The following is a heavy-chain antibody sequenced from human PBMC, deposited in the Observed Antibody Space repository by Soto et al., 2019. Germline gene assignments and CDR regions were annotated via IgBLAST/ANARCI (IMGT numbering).Heavy chain of an antibody. CDR3: ARDGPIAAAGRENYYYYGMDV. J-gene: IGHJ6*02. D-gene: IGHD6-13*01. Sequence: SVKVSCKASGGTFSSYAISWVRRAPGQGLEWMGGIIPIFGTANYAQKFQGRVTITADESTSTAYMELSSLRSEDTAVYYCARDGPIAAAGRENYYYYGMDVWGQGTTVTV. CDR1: GGTFSSYA. CDR2: IIPIFGTA. V-gene: IGHV1-69*13.